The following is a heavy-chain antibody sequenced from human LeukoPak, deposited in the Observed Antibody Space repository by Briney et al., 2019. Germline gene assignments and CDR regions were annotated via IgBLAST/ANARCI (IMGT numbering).Heavy chain of an antibody. Sequence: VASVTVSCKASGYIFTDNYIHWVRQAPGQGLEWMGWINPNSGGTKYAQKFQGRVTMTRDTSFNTVYMEVSRLRSDDTAVYYCARRSKWSFDFWGQGTLVTVSS. CDR3: ARRSKWSFDF. D-gene: IGHD2-8*01. CDR2: INPNSGGT. J-gene: IGHJ4*02. CDR1: GYIFTDNY. V-gene: IGHV1-2*02.